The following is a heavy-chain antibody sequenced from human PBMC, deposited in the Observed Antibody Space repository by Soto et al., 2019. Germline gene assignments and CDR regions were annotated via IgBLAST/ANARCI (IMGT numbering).Heavy chain of an antibody. V-gene: IGHV3-7*03. Sequence: VQLVESGGGLVQPGGSLRLSCITSGFTFSKFWMSWVRQAPGKGLEWVANIKHDGSQSYYEDSVKGRFSISRANAKTPRYLQVTSLRVDATAVYFCARLLLYSTSGRGWFDPRGQGTLVTVSS. CDR3: ARLLLYSTSGRGWFDP. J-gene: IGHJ5*02. D-gene: IGHD2-2*02. CDR1: GFTFSKFW. CDR2: IKHDGSQS.